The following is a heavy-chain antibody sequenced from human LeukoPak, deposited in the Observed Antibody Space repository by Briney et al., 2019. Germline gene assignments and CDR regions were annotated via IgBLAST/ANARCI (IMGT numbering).Heavy chain of an antibody. CDR3: ARGDTKDLSVLRFLEWLAFDY. J-gene: IGHJ4*02. D-gene: IGHD3-3*01. CDR1: DGSISSSSYY. Sequence: KPSETLSLTCTVSDGSISSSSYYWGWIRQPPGKGLEWIGSMYYSGSTYYNPSLKSRVTISADTSKNQFSLKLSSVTAADTAVYYCARGDTKDLSVLRFLEWLAFDYWGQGTLVTVSS. CDR2: MYYSGST. V-gene: IGHV4-39*01.